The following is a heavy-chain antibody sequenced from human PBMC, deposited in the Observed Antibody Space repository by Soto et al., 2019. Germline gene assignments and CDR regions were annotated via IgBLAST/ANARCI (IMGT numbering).Heavy chain of an antibody. CDR1: GFTFSSYA. CDR2: ISASGGST. V-gene: IGHV3-23*01. J-gene: IGHJ4*02. D-gene: IGHD1-26*01. Sequence: EVQLLESGGGLVQPGGSLRLSCAASGFTFSSYAMSWVRQAPGKGLEWVSAISASGGSTYYADYVKGRFTISRDSSKNTLYLQMNSLRAEDTAVYYCASGGSCGWELLPRFDYWGQGTLVTVSS. CDR3: ASGGSCGWELLPRFDY.